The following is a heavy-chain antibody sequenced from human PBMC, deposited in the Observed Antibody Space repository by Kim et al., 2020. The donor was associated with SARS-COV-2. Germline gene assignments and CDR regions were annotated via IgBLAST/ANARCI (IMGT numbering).Heavy chain of an antibody. CDR3: ARLGSGVETPPQLGHTMVRGGLPNELDY. V-gene: IGHV5-10-1*01. Sequence: GESLKISCKGSGYSFTSYWISWVRQMPGKGLEWMGRIDPSDSYTNYSPSFQGHVTISADKSISTAYLQWSSLKASDTAMYYCARLGSGVETPPQLGHTMVRGGLPNELDYWGQGTLVTVSS. CDR2: IDPSDSYT. J-gene: IGHJ4*02. D-gene: IGHD3-10*01. CDR1: GYSFTSYW.